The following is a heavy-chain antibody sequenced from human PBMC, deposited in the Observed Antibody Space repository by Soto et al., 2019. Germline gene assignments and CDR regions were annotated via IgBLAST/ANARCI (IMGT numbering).Heavy chain of an antibody. CDR2: IYYSGST. Sequence: QVQLQESGPGLVKPSETLSLTCTVSGGSVSSGSYYWSWIRQPPGKGLEWIGYIYYSGSTNYNPSLKSRVTISVDTSKNQFSLKLSSVTAADTAVYYWARGFRRYYYDSSGQSFDYWGQGTLVTVSS. V-gene: IGHV4-61*01. J-gene: IGHJ4*02. CDR1: GGSVSSGSYY. D-gene: IGHD3-22*01. CDR3: ARGFRRYYYDSSGQSFDY.